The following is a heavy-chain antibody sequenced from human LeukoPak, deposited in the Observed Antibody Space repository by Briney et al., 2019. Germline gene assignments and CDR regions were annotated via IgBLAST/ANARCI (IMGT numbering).Heavy chain of an antibody. V-gene: IGHV4-59*08. D-gene: IGHD5-18*01. CDR3: ARASPPRGYSYGPSGYFDL. CDR1: GVSISRYY. J-gene: IGHJ2*01. Sequence: SETLSLTCTVSGVSISRYYCSWIRQPPGKGLEWIGYIYYSGSTYYNPSLKSRVTISVDTSKNQFSLKLSSVTAADTAVYYCARASPPRGYSYGPSGYFDLWGRGTLVTVSS. CDR2: IYYSGST.